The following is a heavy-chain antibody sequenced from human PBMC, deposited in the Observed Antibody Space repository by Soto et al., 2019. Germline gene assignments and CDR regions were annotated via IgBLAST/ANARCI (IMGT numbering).Heavy chain of an antibody. D-gene: IGHD2-15*01. V-gene: IGHV1-69*13. J-gene: IGHJ4*02. Sequence: ASVKVSCKASGGTFSSYAISWVRQAPGQGLEWMGGIIPIFGTANYAQKFQGRVTITADESTSTAYMELSSLRSEDTAVYYCARGGYCSGGSCYWGWGPYDYWGQGTLVTVSS. CDR2: IIPIFGTA. CDR3: ARGGYCSGGSCYWGWGPYDY. CDR1: GGTFSSYA.